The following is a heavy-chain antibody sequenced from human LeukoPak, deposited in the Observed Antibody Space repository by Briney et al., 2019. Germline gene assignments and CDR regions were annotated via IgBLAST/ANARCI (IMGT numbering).Heavy chain of an antibody. D-gene: IGHD4-17*01. CDR3: AGRSDYGERGY. J-gene: IGHJ4*02. Sequence: GGSLRLSCAASEFTFSSYWMTWVRQAPGKGLEWVSSISSSSSYIYYADSVKGRFTISRDNAKNSLYLQMNRLRAEDTAVYYCAGRSDYGERGYWGQGTLVTVSS. CDR1: EFTFSSYW. V-gene: IGHV3-21*01. CDR2: ISSSSSYI.